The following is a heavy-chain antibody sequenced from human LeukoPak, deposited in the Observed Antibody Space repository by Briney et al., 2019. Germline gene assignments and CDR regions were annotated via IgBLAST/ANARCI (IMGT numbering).Heavy chain of an antibody. CDR1: GGSISSSSYY. J-gene: IGHJ5*02. Sequence: SETLSLTCTVSGGSISSSSYYWGWIRQPPGKGLEWIGSIYYSGSTYYNPSLKGRVSISVDTSKNQFSLKLSSVRAEDTAVYYCAQLNTNWFDPWGQGTLVTVSS. CDR3: AQLNTNWFDP. CDR2: IYYSGST. V-gene: IGHV4-39*01. D-gene: IGHD5-24*01.